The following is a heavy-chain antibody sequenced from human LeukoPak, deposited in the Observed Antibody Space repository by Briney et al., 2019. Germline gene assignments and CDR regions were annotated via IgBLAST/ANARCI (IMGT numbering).Heavy chain of an antibody. D-gene: IGHD3-10*01. CDR1: GFSFSNYW. V-gene: IGHV3-7*01. CDR2: IKQDGSEK. CDR3: VRAGGY. J-gene: IGHJ4*02. Sequence: PGGSLRLSCAASGFSFSNYWMSWVRQAPGKGLEWVANIKQDGSEKYYVDSVKGRFTISRGNAKNSLYLQMNSLRAEDSAIYYCVRAGGYWGQGTLVTVSS.